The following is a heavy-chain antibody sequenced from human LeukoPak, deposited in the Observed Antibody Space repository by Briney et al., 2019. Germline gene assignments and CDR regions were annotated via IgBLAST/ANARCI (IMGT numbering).Heavy chain of an antibody. J-gene: IGHJ4*02. V-gene: IGHV1-2*06. CDR2: INPNSGGT. CDR3: ARVKSGWYFPGIYDY. CDR1: GYTFTDNY. D-gene: IGHD6-19*01. Sequence: ASVKVSCKASGYTFTDNYIRWVRQAPGQGLEWTGRINPNSGGTNYAQKFQDRVTMTRDTSISTTYMELNRLRSDDTAVYYCARVKSGWYFPGIYDYWGQGTLVTVSS.